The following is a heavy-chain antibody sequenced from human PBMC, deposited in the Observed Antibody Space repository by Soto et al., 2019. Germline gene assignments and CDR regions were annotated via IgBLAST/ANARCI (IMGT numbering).Heavy chain of an antibody. CDR3: ARDRCTNGVCYAPSDY. CDR2: ISSNGRST. CDR1: GFTFSTYA. D-gene: IGHD2-8*01. J-gene: IGHJ4*02. V-gene: IGHV3-64*01. Sequence: VQLVESGGGLVQPGGSLRLSCATSGFTFSTYAMHWVRQAPGKGLEYVSAISSNGRSTYYANSVKGRLTISRDNSKNTLYLQMDSLRAEDMAVYYCARDRCTNGVCYAPSDYWGQGTLVTVSS.